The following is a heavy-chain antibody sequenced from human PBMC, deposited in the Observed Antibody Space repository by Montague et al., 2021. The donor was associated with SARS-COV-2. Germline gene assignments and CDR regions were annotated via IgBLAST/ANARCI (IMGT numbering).Heavy chain of an antibody. J-gene: IGHJ4*02. CDR1: GGSISRYY. Sequence: SETLSLTCTVSGGSISRYYWNWIRQPPGKGLEWIAYIYYSGSTNSNPSLTSQVPISVDTSKNQFSLKLSSVTAADTAVYYCARSRENYNILTGYPYYFDYWGQGTLVTVSS. V-gene: IGHV4-59*01. CDR2: IYYSGST. CDR3: ARSRENYNILTGYPYYFDY. D-gene: IGHD3-9*01.